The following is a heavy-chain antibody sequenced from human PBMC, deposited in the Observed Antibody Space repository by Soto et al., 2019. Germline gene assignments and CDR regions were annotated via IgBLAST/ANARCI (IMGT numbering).Heavy chain of an antibody. V-gene: IGHV4-30-4*01. CDR3: ARSVRGYTHDAVDF. Sequence: QVRLQESGPGLVKPSQTLSLICTVSGGSISSPDSYWTWIRQPPGEGLEWIGYIYYSGSAYYNPSLRSRVTISIDTSKSQVFLRLSSVTGADTAVYYCARSVRGYTHDAVDFWGQGAPVTVSS. CDR2: IYYSGSA. J-gene: IGHJ4*02. CDR1: GGSISSPDSY. D-gene: IGHD5-18*01.